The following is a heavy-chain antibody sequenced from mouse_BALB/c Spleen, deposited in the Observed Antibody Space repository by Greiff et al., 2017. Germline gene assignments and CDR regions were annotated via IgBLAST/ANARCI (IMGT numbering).Heavy chain of an antibody. CDR3: ARRAPYDYDGAWFAY. Sequence: VQLQQSGPGLVKPSQSLSLTCTVTGYSITSDYAWNWIRQFPGNKLEWMGYISYSGSTSYNPSLKSRISITRDTSKNQFFLQLNSVTTEDTATYYCARRAPYDYDGAWFAYWGQGTLVTVSA. CDR2: ISYSGST. CDR1: GYSITSDYA. V-gene: IGHV3-2*02. J-gene: IGHJ3*01. D-gene: IGHD2-4*01.